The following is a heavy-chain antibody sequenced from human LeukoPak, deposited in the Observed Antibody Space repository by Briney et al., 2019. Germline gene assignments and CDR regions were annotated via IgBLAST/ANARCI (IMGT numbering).Heavy chain of an antibody. D-gene: IGHD4-17*01. CDR1: GVSVNSYY. CDR2: MYPSGTT. CDR3: ADDYGD. J-gene: IGHJ4*02. Sequence: SETLSLTCSVSGVSVNSYYWSWIRQPAGKGLEWIGRMYPSGTTHYNPSLKSRVTMSVDTSKNHFSLKLTSVTAADTAVYYCADDYGDWGQGTLVTASS. V-gene: IGHV4-4*07.